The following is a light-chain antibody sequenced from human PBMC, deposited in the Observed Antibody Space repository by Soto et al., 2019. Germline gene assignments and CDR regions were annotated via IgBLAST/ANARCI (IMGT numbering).Light chain of an antibody. CDR2: KAS. V-gene: IGKV1-5*03. CDR3: QQYNSYPLT. Sequence: DIQMTQSPSTLSASVGDRVTITCRASQSISSWLAWFQQKPGKAPNLLIYKASSLESGVPSRFSGSASGTEFTLTISSLQPDDFATDYCQQYNSYPLTFGGGTKVEIK. CDR1: QSISSW. J-gene: IGKJ4*01.